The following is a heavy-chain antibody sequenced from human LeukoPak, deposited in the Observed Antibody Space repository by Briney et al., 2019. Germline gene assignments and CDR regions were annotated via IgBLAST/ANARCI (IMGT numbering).Heavy chain of an antibody. J-gene: IGHJ4*02. CDR1: GGSISSYY. D-gene: IGHD3-10*01. V-gene: IGHV4-59*08. Sequence: SETLSLTCIVSGGSISSYYWSWIRQPSGKGLEWIGYIYYSGSTNYNPSLKSRVTISVDTSKNQFSLKLSSVTAADTAVYYCARLSDYGSGAPDYWGQGTLVTVSS. CDR2: IYYSGST. CDR3: ARLSDYGSGAPDY.